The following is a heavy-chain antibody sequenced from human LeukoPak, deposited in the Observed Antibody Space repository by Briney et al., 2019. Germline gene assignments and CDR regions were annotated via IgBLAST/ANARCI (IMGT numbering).Heavy chain of an antibody. CDR3: TRAASYGWMNFDY. Sequence: GGSLRLSCTASGFTFGDYTMTWVRQAPGKGLEWVGFIRSKAYGGTTEYAASVKGRFTISRDDSKSITYLQMNSLKTEDTAVYYCTRAASYGWMNFDYWGQGTLVTVSS. CDR2: IRSKAYGGTT. D-gene: IGHD5-18*01. V-gene: IGHV3-49*04. J-gene: IGHJ4*02. CDR1: GFTFGDYT.